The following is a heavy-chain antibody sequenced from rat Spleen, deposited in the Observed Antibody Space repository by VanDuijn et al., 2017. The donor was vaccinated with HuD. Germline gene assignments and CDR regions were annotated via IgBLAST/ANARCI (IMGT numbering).Heavy chain of an antibody. CDR3: ARYRDTYGHVGIFDY. V-gene: IGHV3-1*01. Sequence: EVQLQESGPGLVKPSHSLSLTCSVTGYSITSNYWGWIRKFPGNKMEWMGYIDFSGSTGYNPSLKARISITRDLSKNQLFLQLNSVSTEDTAIYYCARYRDTYGHVGIFDYWGQGVRVTVSP. D-gene: IGHD2-5*01. CDR1: GYSITSNY. CDR2: IDFSGST. J-gene: IGHJ2*01.